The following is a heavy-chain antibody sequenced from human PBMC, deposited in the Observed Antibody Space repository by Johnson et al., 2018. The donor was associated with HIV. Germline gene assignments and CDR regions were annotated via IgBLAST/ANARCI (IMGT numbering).Heavy chain of an antibody. CDR2: ISNDGTNT. CDR1: DFTFTNNA. CDR3: ARDQSNGWNRGAFDI. D-gene: IGHD6-19*01. J-gene: IGHJ3*02. V-gene: IGHV3-30*04. Sequence: VQLVESGGGVVQPGRSLRLSCAASDFTFTNNAIHWVRQAPGKGLEWVAVISNDGTNTYYADSVKGRFTISRDNSRNSVSLQMIILRPKDTAVYYCARDQSNGWNRGAFDIWGQGTVVTVSS.